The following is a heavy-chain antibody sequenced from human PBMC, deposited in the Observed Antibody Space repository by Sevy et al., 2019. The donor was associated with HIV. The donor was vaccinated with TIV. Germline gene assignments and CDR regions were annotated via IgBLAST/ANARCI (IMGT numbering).Heavy chain of an antibody. Sequence: GGSLRLSCAASGFTFSYSGMHWVRQAPGKGLEWVTFIQFDGSSKYYAESVKGRFTILRENTKHKPYLQMNSLRRDDPVVYYCATNTAAVGVGGFDYWGQGALVTVSS. D-gene: IGHD2-8*02. CDR2: IQFDGSSK. CDR3: ATNTAAVGVGGFDY. J-gene: IGHJ4*02. CDR1: GFTFSYSG. V-gene: IGHV3-30*02.